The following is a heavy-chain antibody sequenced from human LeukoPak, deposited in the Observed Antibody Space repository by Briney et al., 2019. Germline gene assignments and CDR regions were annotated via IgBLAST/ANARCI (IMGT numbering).Heavy chain of an antibody. D-gene: IGHD6-19*01. J-gene: IGHJ3*02. CDR2: TYYRSKWYN. CDR1: ADSGSSNSAA. Sequence: SQTLPLICAISADSGSSNSAAWNWIKQSPSRRLEWLGRTYYRSKWYNDYAVSVKSRIPLIPHTSKNQFSLELNSVNAEEPAVYYCGYSSGWYGDAFDIWGPGTMVTVSS. CDR3: GYSSGWYGDAFDI. V-gene: IGHV6-1*01.